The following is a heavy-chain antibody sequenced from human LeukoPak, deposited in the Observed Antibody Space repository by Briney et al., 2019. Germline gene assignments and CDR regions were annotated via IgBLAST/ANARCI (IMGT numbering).Heavy chain of an antibody. CDR3: ARDHGDYDLYYFDY. V-gene: IGHV1-69*04. J-gene: IGHJ4*02. D-gene: IGHD4-17*01. CDR1: GYTFTDYY. Sequence: SVKVSCTASGYTFTDYYMHWVRQAPGQGLEWMGRIIPILGIANYAQKFQGRVTITADKSTSTAYMELSSLRSEDTAVYYCARDHGDYDLYYFDYWGQGTLDTVSS. CDR2: IIPILGIA.